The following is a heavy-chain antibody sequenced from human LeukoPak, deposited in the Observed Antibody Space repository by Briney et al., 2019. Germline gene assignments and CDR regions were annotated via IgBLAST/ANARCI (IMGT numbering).Heavy chain of an antibody. CDR2: ISGSGDST. D-gene: IGHD6-13*01. CDR3: AKPRPSYSSSWYDH. V-gene: IGHV3-23*01. CDR1: GFTFTSYA. J-gene: IGHJ5*02. Sequence: PGGSLRLSCAASGFTFTSYAMSWVRQAPGKGLEWVSAISGSGDSTYYPSSVKGRFTISRANSKNTLYLQMNSLRAEDTAVYYCAKPRPSYSSSWYDHWGQGTLVTVSS.